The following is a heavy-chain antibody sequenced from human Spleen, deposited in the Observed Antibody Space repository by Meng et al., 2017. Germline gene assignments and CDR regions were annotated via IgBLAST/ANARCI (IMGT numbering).Heavy chain of an antibody. CDR3: TRPIVVVPGGPSLGY. J-gene: IGHJ4*02. D-gene: IGHD2-15*01. V-gene: IGHV3-15*01. Sequence: GGSLRLSCAASGFTFNSYAMSWVRQAPGKRLEWVGRIKSKPDGETIDYAAPVKGRFTISRDDSKNTLYLEMNSLKTEDTAVYYCTRPIVVVPGGPSLGYWGQGTLVTVSS. CDR1: GFTFNSYA. CDR2: IKSKPDGETI.